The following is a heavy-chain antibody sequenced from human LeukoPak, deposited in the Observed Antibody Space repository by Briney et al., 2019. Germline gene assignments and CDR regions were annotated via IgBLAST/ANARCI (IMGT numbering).Heavy chain of an antibody. J-gene: IGHJ4*02. CDR3: ARADFIDAGPYLIGA. Sequence: ASVKVSCKTSGYSFTDYYIHWVRQAPGQGVGWMGWINTKSGGTSSARKFQGRVTMTRDPSITTVYMDMAWLTSDDTAIYFCARADFIDAGPYLIGAWGQRTLVTVSS. CDR1: GYSFTDYY. V-gene: IGHV1-2*02. CDR2: INTKSGGT. D-gene: IGHD3-3*01.